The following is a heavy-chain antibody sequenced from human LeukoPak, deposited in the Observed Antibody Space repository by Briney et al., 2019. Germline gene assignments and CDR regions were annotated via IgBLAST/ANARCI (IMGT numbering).Heavy chain of an antibody. Sequence: SQTLSLTCTVSGGSISSGSYYWSWIRQPAGKGLEWIGRIYTSGSTNYNPSLKSRVTMSVDTSKNQFSLKLSSVTAADTAVYYCARDSVDYSNDWFDPWGQGTLVTVSS. CDR3: ARDSVDYSNDWFDP. D-gene: IGHD4-11*01. CDR2: IYTSGST. V-gene: IGHV4-61*02. CDR1: GGSISSGSYY. J-gene: IGHJ5*02.